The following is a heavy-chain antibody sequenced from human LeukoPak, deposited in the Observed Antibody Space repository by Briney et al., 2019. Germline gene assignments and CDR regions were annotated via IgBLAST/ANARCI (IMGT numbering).Heavy chain of an antibody. V-gene: IGHV3-23*01. CDR2: ISGSGGST. CDR1: GFTFSSYA. D-gene: IGHD3-22*01. CDR3: AKDTYYYDSSGYRHFDY. J-gene: IGHJ4*02. Sequence: PGGSLRLSCAASGFTFSSYAISWVRQAPGKGLEGVSAISGSGGSTYYADSVQGRFTISRDNSKNTLYLQMNSLRAEDTAVYYCAKDTYYYDSSGYRHFDYWGQGTLVTVSS.